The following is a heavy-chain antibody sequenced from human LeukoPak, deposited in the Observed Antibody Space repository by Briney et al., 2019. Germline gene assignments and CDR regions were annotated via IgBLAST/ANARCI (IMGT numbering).Heavy chain of an antibody. J-gene: IGHJ5*02. Sequence: AAVKVSCKASGFTFTAYHIHWVRQAPGQGLEWMGWINPNSGGTNYAQKFQGRVTMTRDTSISTAYIELNRLRSDDTAVYYCARGYCTGDSCSGAWFDPWGQGTLVTVSS. D-gene: IGHD2-8*02. V-gene: IGHV1-2*02. CDR3: ARGYCTGDSCSGAWFDP. CDR1: GFTFTAYH. CDR2: INPNSGGT.